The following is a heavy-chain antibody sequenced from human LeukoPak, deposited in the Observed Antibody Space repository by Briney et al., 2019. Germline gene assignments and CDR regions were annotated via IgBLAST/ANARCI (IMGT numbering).Heavy chain of an antibody. D-gene: IGHD2-2*01. J-gene: IGHJ4*02. CDR2: ISSSGGST. Sequence: GGSLRLSCAASGFTFDDYAMHWVRQAPGKGLEYVSAISSSGGSTYYANSVKGRFTISRDNSKNTLYLQMGSLRAEDMAVYYCARRYCGSRGCPPYDYWGQGTLVTVSS. V-gene: IGHV3-64*01. CDR1: GFTFDDYA. CDR3: ARRYCGSRGCPPYDY.